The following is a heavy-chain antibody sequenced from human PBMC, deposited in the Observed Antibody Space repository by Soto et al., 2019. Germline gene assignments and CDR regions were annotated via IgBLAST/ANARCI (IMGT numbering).Heavy chain of an antibody. CDR3: ARESSGSFDFDY. V-gene: IGHV3-33*01. Sequence: WGSLRLSCAASGFTFSSYGMNWVRQAPGKGLEWVAVIWYDGSNKCYADSVKGRFTISRDNSKNTLYLQMNSLRAEDTAVYYCARESSGSFDFDYWGQGILVTVHS. CDR1: GFTFSSYG. J-gene: IGHJ4*02. CDR2: IWYDGSNK. D-gene: IGHD1-26*01.